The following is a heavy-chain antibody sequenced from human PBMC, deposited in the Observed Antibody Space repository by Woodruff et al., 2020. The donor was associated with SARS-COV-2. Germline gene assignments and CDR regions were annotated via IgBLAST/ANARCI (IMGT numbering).Heavy chain of an antibody. CDR3: ARSAYCGGDCYPPGDY. V-gene: IGHV1-69*01. CDR2: IIPIFGTA. D-gene: IGHD2-21*02. Sequence: MGGIIPIFGTANYAQKFQGRVTITADESTSTAYMELSSLRSEDTAVYYCARSAYCGGDCYPPGDYWGQGTLVTVSS. J-gene: IGHJ4*02.